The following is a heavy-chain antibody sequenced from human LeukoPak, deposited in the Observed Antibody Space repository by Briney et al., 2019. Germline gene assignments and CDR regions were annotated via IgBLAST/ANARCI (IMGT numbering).Heavy chain of an antibody. CDR2: IRYDGSYK. J-gene: IGHJ4*02. CDR1: GFTFSNSG. V-gene: IGHV3-30*02. CDR3: ARAPLHLAMYHYFDY. Sequence: GGSLRLSCAASGFTFSNSGMHWVRQAPGKGLEWVAFIRYDGSYKYYADSVKGRFTISRDNSKNTLYLQMNSLRAEDTAVYYCARAPLHLAMYHYFDYWGQGTLVTVSS. D-gene: IGHD2-2*01.